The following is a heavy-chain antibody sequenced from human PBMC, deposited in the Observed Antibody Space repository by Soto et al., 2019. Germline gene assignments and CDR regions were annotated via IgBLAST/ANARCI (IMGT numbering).Heavy chain of an antibody. V-gene: IGHV3-23*01. CDR1: GFTFNSYA. CDR2: ISGSGDDT. Sequence: GGSLRLSCAASGFTFNSYAMSWVRQAPGKGLVWVSVISGSGDDTYYADSVKGRFTISRDNSKDTLYLQMNSLRAEDTAVYYYAKDRGQYYYGSGDFDYWGQGTLVTVSS. CDR3: AKDRGQYYYGSGDFDY. D-gene: IGHD3-10*01. J-gene: IGHJ4*02.